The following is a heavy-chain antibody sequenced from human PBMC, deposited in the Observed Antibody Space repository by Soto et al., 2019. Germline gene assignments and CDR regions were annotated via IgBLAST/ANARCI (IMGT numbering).Heavy chain of an antibody. J-gene: IGHJ4*02. CDR1: GFTFSSYW. D-gene: IGHD3-16*01. Sequence: EVQLVESGGGLVQPGGSLRLSCAASGFTFSSYWMHWVRQAPGKGLVWVSRINSDGSSTSYADSVKGRFTISRDNARNTLYLQTNCPGGEDTAVHSCASGPIYGRRWGQGTLGTVSS. CDR3: ASGPIYGRR. CDR2: INSDGSST. V-gene: IGHV3-74*01.